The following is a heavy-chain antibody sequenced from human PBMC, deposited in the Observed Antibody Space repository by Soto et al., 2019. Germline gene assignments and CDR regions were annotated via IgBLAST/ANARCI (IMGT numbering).Heavy chain of an antibody. CDR2: ISGSGGST. J-gene: IGHJ4*02. CDR3: ANEQVGVTVEGAFDY. D-gene: IGHD3-3*01. V-gene: IGHV3-23*01. CDR1: GFTFSSYA. Sequence: EVQLLESGGGLVQPGGSLRLSCAASGFTFSSYAMSWVRQAPGKGLEWVSAISGSGGSTYYAESVKGRCTISRDNSKKTRKLKMNNLKAEDIGDYYCANEQVGVTVEGAFDYWGQGKLVMVSS.